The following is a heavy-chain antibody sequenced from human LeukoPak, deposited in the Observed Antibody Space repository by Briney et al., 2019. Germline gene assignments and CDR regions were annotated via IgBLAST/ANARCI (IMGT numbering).Heavy chain of an antibody. D-gene: IGHD3-10*01. CDR1: GYTFTSYY. CDR2: INPSGGST. J-gene: IGHJ5*02. Sequence: ASVKVSCKAPGYTFTSYYMHWVRQAPGQGLEWMGIINPSGGSTSYAQKFQGRVTMTRDTSTSTVYMELSSLRSEDTAVYYCARARRPSLVRFGEFDPWGQGTLVTVSS. CDR3: ARARRPSLVRFGEFDP. V-gene: IGHV1-46*01.